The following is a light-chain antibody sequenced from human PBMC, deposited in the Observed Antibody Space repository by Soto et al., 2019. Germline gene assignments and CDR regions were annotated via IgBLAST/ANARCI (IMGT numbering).Light chain of an antibody. CDR3: QSYDNYNVV. V-gene: IGLV6-57*04. Sequence: NFMLTQPHSVSESPGKTVTISCTRSSGNIASKYVQWYQQRPGSAPSTVIYEYYERPSGVPDRFSGAIDSSSNSASLTISGLKTADEADYYCQSYDNYNVVFGGGTQLTVL. CDR1: SGNIASKY. CDR2: EYY. J-gene: IGLJ2*01.